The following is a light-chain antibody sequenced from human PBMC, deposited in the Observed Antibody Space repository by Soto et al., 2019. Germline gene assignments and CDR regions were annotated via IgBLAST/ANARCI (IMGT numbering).Light chain of an antibody. CDR2: GAS. V-gene: IGKV3-15*01. CDR3: QQYNNWPPIT. J-gene: IGKJ5*01. Sequence: IVMTQSHGTLSVSPGERATLSCRASQSVSSNLAWYQQKPGQAPRLLIYGASTRATGIPARFSGSGSGTEFTLTISSLQSEDFAVYYCQQYNNWPPITVGQGTRLEIK. CDR1: QSVSSN.